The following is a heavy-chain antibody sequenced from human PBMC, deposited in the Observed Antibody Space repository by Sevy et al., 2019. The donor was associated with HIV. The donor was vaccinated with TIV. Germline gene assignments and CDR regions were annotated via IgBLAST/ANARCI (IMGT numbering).Heavy chain of an antibody. D-gene: IGHD6-19*01. CDR2: IYHSGST. CDR1: GGSISSSNW. Sequence: SETLSLTCAVSGGSISSSNWWSWVRQPPGKGLEWIGEIYHSGSTNYNPSLKSRVTISVDKSKNQFSLKLSSVTAADTAVYYCARVSRVAGAGTGGGIDYWGQGTLVTVSS. CDR3: ARVSRVAGAGTGGGIDY. V-gene: IGHV4-4*02. J-gene: IGHJ4*02.